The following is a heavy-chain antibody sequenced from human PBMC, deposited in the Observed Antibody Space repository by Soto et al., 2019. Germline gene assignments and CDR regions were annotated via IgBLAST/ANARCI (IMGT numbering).Heavy chain of an antibody. CDR1: GGSISSGGYS. Sequence: PSETLSLTCAVSGGSISSGGYSWSWIRQPPGKGLEWIGYIYHSGSTYYNPSLKSRVTISVDRSKNQFSLKLSSVTAADTAVYYCARRVGSGSYYNALDYWGQGTLVTVSS. V-gene: IGHV4-30-2*01. CDR2: IYHSGST. CDR3: ARRVGSGSYYNALDY. D-gene: IGHD3-10*01. J-gene: IGHJ4*02.